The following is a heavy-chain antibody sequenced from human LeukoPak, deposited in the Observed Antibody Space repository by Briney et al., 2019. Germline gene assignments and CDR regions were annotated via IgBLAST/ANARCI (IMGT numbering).Heavy chain of an antibody. J-gene: IGHJ4*02. V-gene: IGHV4-61*08. CDR1: GGSISSGGYY. D-gene: IGHD2-15*01. Sequence: SETLSLTCTVSGGSISSGGYYWSWIRQHPGKGLEWIEYIYYSGSTNYNPSLKSRVTISVDTSKNQFSLKLSSVTAADTAVYYCARASCSGGSCSFDYWGQGTLVTVSS. CDR2: IYYSGST. CDR3: ARASCSGGSCSFDY.